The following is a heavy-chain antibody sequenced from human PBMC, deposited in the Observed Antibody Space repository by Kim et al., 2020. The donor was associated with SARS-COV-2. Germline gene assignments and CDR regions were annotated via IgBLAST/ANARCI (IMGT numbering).Heavy chain of an antibody. D-gene: IGHD6-13*01. V-gene: IGHV3-21*01. CDR2: ISSSSSYI. J-gene: IGHJ6*02. Sequence: GGSLRLSCAASGFTFSSYSMNWVRQAPGKGLEWVSSISSSSSYIYYADSVKGRFTISRDNAKNSLYLQMNSLRAEDTAVYYCARDEYSSSWYSKEDEPHDYYYYGMDVWGQGTTVTVSS. CDR3: ARDEYSSSWYSKEDEPHDYYYYGMDV. CDR1: GFTFSSYS.